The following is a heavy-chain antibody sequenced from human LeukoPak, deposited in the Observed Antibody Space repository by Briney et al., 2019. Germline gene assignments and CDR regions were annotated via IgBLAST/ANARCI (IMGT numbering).Heavy chain of an antibody. J-gene: IGHJ4*02. D-gene: IGHD3-22*01. CDR2: IYYSGST. V-gene: IGHV4-59*08. CDR1: GGSISSYY. Sequence: SETLSLTCTVSGGSISSYYWSWIRPPPGKGLEWIGYIYYSGSTNYNPSLKSRVTISVDTSKNQFSLKLSSVTAADTAVYYCARLRGRSYSSGYDYWGQGTLVTVSS. CDR3: ARLRGRSYSSGYDY.